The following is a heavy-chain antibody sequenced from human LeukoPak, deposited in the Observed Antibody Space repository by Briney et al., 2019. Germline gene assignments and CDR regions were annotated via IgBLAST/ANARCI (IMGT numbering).Heavy chain of an antibody. Sequence: SETLSLTCTVSGGSISSYYWSWIRQPAGKGLEWIGRIYTSGSNNYNPSLKSRVTMSVDTCKNQFSLKLSSVTAADTAMYYCAREVDDYGGYYYYHYMDVWGKGTTVTISS. V-gene: IGHV4-4*07. J-gene: IGHJ6*03. CDR2: IYTSGSN. CDR3: AREVDDYGGYYYYHYMDV. CDR1: GGSISSYY. D-gene: IGHD4-23*01.